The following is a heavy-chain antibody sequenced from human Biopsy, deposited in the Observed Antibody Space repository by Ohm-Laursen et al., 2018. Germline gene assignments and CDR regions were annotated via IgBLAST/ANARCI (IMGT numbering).Heavy chain of an antibody. CDR3: ARDSGILNYGNFKYYHYYGMDV. J-gene: IGHJ6*02. V-gene: IGHV4-59*01. Sequence: SQTLSLTCTVSRGSISRYYWSWIRQPPGKGLEWIGYMSNSGSTHYNPSLKTRVTISLDTPKNQFSLKLSSVTAADTAVYYCARDSGILNYGNFKYYHYYGMDVWGQGTKVTVSS. D-gene: IGHD4-11*01. CDR2: MSNSGST. CDR1: RGSISRYY.